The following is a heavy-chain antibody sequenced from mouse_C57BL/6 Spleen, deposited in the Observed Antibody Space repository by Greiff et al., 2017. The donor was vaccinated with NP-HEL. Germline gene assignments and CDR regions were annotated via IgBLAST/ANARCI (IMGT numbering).Heavy chain of an antibody. CDR2: INPNNGGT. D-gene: IGHD1-1*01. Sequence: VQLQQPGAELVKPGASVKISCKASGYTFTDYYMNWVKQSHGKSLEWIGDINPNNGGTSYNQKFKGKATLTVDKSSSTAYMELRSLTSEDSAVYYCARCEDYGSSYGFAYWGQGTLVTVSA. CDR3: ARCEDYGSSYGFAY. CDR1: GYTFTDYY. V-gene: IGHV1-26*01. J-gene: IGHJ3*01.